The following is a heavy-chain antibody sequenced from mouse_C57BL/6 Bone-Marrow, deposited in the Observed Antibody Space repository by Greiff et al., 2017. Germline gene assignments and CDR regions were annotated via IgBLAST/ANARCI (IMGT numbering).Heavy chain of an antibody. V-gene: IGHV1-55*01. D-gene: IGHD1-1*01. CDR2: IYPGSSST. CDR3: ARGDYYGSSRRGFAY. Sequence: QVQLQQPGAELVKPGASVKMSCKASGYTFTSYGITWVKQRPEQGLAWIGDIYPGSSSTYYNDTLKSNATLTVDTSSSTAYMQLSSLTSEDSAVYYCARGDYYGSSRRGFAYWGQGTLVTVSA. CDR1: GYTFTSYG. J-gene: IGHJ3*01.